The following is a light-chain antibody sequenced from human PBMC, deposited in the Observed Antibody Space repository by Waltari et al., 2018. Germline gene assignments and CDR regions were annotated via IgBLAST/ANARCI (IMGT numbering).Light chain of an antibody. CDR1: SSDIGSFDL. J-gene: IGLJ2*01. Sequence: QSALAQPASVSGSPGQSITISCTGSSSDIGSFDLVSWYQQHPGRAPRLIIRNFSERPSGVPHRFSGSKSGNTASLTISSLRSEDESLYFCSSFTTGSTGLFGGGTKLTVL. CDR3: SSFTTGSTGL. V-gene: IGLV2-14*03. CDR2: NFS.